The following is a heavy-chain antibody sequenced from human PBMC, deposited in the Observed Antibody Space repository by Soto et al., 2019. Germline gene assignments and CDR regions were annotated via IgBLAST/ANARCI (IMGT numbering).Heavy chain of an antibody. J-gene: IGHJ4*02. D-gene: IGHD6-19*01. V-gene: IGHV4-30-4*01. CDR1: GGSISSGDYY. CDR2: IYYSGST. CDR3: ARESRQWLTHYFDY. Sequence: SETLSLTCTVSGGSISSGDYYWSWIRQPPGKGLEWIGYIYYSGSTYYNPSLKSRVTISVDTSKNQFSLKLSSVTAADTAVYYCARESRQWLTHYFDYWGQGTLVTVS.